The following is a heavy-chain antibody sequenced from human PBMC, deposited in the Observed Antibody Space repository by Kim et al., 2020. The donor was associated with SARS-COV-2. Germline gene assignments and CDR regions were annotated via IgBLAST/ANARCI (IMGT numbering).Heavy chain of an antibody. Sequence: KSRVTISVDTSKNQFSLTLSSVTAADTAVYYCARGFIELWFGESSNWFDPWGQGTLVTVSS. D-gene: IGHD3-10*01. V-gene: IGHV4-39*01. CDR3: ARGFIELWFGESSNWFDP. J-gene: IGHJ5*02.